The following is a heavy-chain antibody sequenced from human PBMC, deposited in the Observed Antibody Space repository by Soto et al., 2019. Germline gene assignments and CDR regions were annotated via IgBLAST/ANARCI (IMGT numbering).Heavy chain of an antibody. Sequence: PSETLSLTCAVYGGSFSGYYWSWIRQPPGKGLEWIGEINHSGSTNYNPSLKSRVTISVDTSKNQFSLKLSSVTAADTAVYYCARGFLDIVVVPGNWFDPWGQGTLVTVSS. CDR3: ARGFLDIVVVPGNWFDP. J-gene: IGHJ5*02. V-gene: IGHV4-34*01. CDR2: INHSGST. D-gene: IGHD2-2*03. CDR1: GGSFSGYY.